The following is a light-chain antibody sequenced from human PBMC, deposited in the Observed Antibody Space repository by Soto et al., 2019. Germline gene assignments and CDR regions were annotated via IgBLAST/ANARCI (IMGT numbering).Light chain of an antibody. CDR2: EVT. CDR3: SSYANTNTYV. CDR1: SSDVGGYNY. J-gene: IGLJ1*01. V-gene: IGLV2-14*01. Sequence: QSALTQPASVSGSPGQSITISCTGTSSDVGGYNYVSWFQQHPDKAPKLVIYEVTHRPSGFSDRFSGSKSGNTAFLTISGLQTEDAADYYCSSYANTNTYVFGTGTKVTVL.